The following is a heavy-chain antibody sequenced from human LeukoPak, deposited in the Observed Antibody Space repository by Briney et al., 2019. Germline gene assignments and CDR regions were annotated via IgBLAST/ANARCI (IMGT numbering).Heavy chain of an antibody. J-gene: IGHJ5*02. CDR2: IYYSGST. CDR1: GGSISSSSYY. CDR3: ASYYMVRGVTDVNWFDP. V-gene: IGHV4-39*01. Sequence: SETLSLTCTVSGGSISSSSYYWGWIRQPPGKGLEWIGSIYYSGSTYYNPSLKSRVTISVDTSKNQFSLKLSSVTAADTAVYYCASYYMVRGVTDVNWFDPWGQGTLVTVSS. D-gene: IGHD3-10*01.